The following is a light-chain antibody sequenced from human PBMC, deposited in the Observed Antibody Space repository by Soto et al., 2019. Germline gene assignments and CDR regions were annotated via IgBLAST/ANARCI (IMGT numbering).Light chain of an antibody. CDR3: QQSYSTPWT. CDR2: AAS. J-gene: IGKJ1*01. Sequence: DIQMTQSPSSLSASVGDRVTITCRASQSIGSYLNWYQQQPGKAPKLLIYAASSLQSGVPSRFSGSGSGTDFTLTISSLQPEDFATYYCQQSYSTPWTFGQGTKVEIK. CDR1: QSIGSY. V-gene: IGKV1-39*01.